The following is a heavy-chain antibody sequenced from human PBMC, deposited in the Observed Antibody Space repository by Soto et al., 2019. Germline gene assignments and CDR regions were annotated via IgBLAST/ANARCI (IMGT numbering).Heavy chain of an antibody. Sequence: ASVKVSCKASGYTFTDYFIHWVRQAPGQGFEWMGWINPNTRGTTYAQKFQGRVTMTRDTSNRTAYMELRGLRSDDTAVYYCARVTLKAGNCFDPWGQGTLVTVSS. V-gene: IGHV1-2*02. CDR2: INPNTRGT. CDR1: GYTFTDYF. CDR3: ARVTLKAGNCFDP. J-gene: IGHJ5*02.